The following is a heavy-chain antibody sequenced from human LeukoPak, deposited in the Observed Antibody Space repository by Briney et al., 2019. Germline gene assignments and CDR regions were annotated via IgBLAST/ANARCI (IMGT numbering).Heavy chain of an antibody. Sequence: SQTLSLTCAISGDSFSNNSAAWDWIRQSPSRGLEWLGRTYYRSNWYNDYAVSVKSLITIKPDTSKNQFSLQLNSVTPEDTAVYYCGRGNDRYSSSVDYWGQGTLVTVSS. J-gene: IGHJ4*02. CDR3: GRGNDRYSSSVDY. CDR2: TYYRSNWYN. D-gene: IGHD6-6*01. CDR1: GDSFSNNSAA. V-gene: IGHV6-1*01.